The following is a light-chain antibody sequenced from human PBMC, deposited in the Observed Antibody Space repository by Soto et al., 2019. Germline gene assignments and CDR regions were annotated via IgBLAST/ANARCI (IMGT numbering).Light chain of an antibody. CDR3: QQRNIWPPVT. Sequence: EIVLTQSPATLSLSPGERATLSCRASPSVTNYLAWYQQKPGQTPRLVIHGAFNRATGIPARFSGSGSGTDFTLTISSREPEDFAVYYCQQRNIWPPVTFGQGTRLEL. J-gene: IGKJ5*01. CDR2: GAF. V-gene: IGKV3-11*01. CDR1: PSVTNY.